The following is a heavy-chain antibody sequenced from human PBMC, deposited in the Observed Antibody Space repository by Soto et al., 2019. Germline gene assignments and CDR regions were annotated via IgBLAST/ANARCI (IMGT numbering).Heavy chain of an antibody. Sequence: SETLSLTCTVSGGSIYSYYWSWIRQSPGKGLEWIGYIYYSGSTNYNPSLESRVTISVDMSNNQSSLKLNSMTAADTAVYYCARHNYGSGSTYFDYWGQGTLVTVSS. J-gene: IGHJ4*02. CDR2: IYYSGST. CDR3: ARHNYGSGSTYFDY. D-gene: IGHD3-10*01. V-gene: IGHV4-59*08. CDR1: GGSIYSYY.